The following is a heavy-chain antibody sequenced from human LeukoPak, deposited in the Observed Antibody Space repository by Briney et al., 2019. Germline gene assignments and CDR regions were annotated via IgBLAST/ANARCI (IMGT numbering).Heavy chain of an antibody. V-gene: IGHV3-53*04. CDR3: ARDSTNSMINDY. Sequence: GGSLRLSCATSGFTVSNNYMSWVRQAPGKGLEWVSVIYTGGGTYYADSVKSRFTISRHNSKNTLYLQMNSLRAEDTAVYYCARDSTNSMINDYWGQGTLVTVSS. D-gene: IGHD3-22*01. J-gene: IGHJ4*02. CDR1: GFTVSNNY. CDR2: IYTGGGT.